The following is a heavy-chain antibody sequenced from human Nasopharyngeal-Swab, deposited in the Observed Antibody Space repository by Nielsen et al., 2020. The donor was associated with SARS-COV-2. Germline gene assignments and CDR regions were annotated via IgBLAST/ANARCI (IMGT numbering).Heavy chain of an antibody. J-gene: IGHJ6*02. D-gene: IGHD3-3*01. CDR3: ARVHRYYDFWSGYYTGSRGMDV. Sequence: WIRQPPGKGLEWVSAISGSGGSTYYADSVKGRFTISRDNAKNSLYLQMNSLRAEDTAVYYCARVHRYYDFWSGYYTGSRGMDVWGQGTTVTVSS. V-gene: IGHV3-23*01. CDR2: ISGSGGST.